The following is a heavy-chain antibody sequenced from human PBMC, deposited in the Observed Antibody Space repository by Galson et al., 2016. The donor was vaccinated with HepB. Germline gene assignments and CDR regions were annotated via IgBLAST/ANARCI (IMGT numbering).Heavy chain of an antibody. CDR1: GFSVSGNY. CDR3: AKNSGWYGNGYFDL. V-gene: IGHV3-66*01. CDR2: LYPYGRT. J-gene: IGHJ2*01. Sequence: SLRLSCAASGFSVSGNYMSWVRQAPGKGLEWVSVLYPYGRTYYGDSVKDRFTISRDNSKNILFLQMYSLRAEDTAVYYCAKNSGWYGNGYFDLWGRGTLLTVSS. D-gene: IGHD6-19*01.